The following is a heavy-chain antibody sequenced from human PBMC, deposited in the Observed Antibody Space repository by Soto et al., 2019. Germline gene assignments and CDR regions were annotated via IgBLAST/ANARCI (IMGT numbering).Heavy chain of an antibody. D-gene: IGHD6-13*01. Sequence: SETLSLTCAVYGGSFSGFYLSWIRQPPGRGLEWIGETNPSGSTNYNPSLKSRVTISVDTSKNQFSLKLSSVTAADTAVYYCARALAAVQDWGQGMLVTVSS. CDR1: GGSFSGFY. CDR3: ARALAAVQD. CDR2: TNPSGST. V-gene: IGHV4-34*01. J-gene: IGHJ4*02.